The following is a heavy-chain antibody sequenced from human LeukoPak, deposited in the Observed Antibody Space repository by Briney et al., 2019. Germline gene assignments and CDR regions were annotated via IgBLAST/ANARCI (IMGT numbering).Heavy chain of an antibody. Sequence: GRSLRLSCAASGFTFSSYAMHWVRQAPGKGLEWVAVISYDGSNKYYADSVKGRFTISRDNSKNTLYLQTNSLRAEDTAVYYCAREDTAMVLIDYWGQGTLVTVSS. D-gene: IGHD5-18*01. CDR1: GFTFSSYA. CDR3: AREDTAMVLIDY. CDR2: ISYDGSNK. J-gene: IGHJ4*02. V-gene: IGHV3-30-3*01.